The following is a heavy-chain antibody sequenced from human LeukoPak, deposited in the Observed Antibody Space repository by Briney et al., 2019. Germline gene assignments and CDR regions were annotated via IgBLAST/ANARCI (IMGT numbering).Heavy chain of an antibody. D-gene: IGHD2-15*01. Sequence: ASVKVSCKASGHTTNTYGISWVQQVPGQGLEWIGWISPYNAYRKYADRFQGRVTLTTDTSTTTSYMELRSLRSDDTALYFCANVAKGRYFFYYMDVWGRGTTVTVS. CDR2: ISPYNAYR. CDR1: GHTTNTYG. V-gene: IGHV1-18*01. CDR3: ANVAKGRYFFYYMDV. J-gene: IGHJ6*03.